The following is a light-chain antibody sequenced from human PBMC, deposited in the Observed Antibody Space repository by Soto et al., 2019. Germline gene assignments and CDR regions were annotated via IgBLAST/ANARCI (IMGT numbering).Light chain of an antibody. CDR3: SSYPTANPYA. V-gene: IGLV2-14*01. CDR1: SSDVGGYNY. Sequence: QSALTQPASVSGSPGQSITISCTGTSSDVGGYNYVSWYQQHPGKAPKLMIYEVSNRPSGVSNRFSGSKSGNTASLTISGLQAEDEADYYCSSYPTANPYAFGNGTKVPS. J-gene: IGLJ1*01. CDR2: EVS.